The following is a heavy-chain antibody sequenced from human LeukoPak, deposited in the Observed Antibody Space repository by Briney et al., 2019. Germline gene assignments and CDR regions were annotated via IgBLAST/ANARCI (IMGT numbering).Heavy chain of an antibody. CDR2: IYHSGST. CDR3: ARTYYDFWSGYPHWFDP. D-gene: IGHD3-3*01. CDR1: GYSISSGYY. J-gene: IGHJ5*02. Sequence: PSETLSLTCTVSGYSISSGYYWGWIRQPPGKGLEWIGSIYHSGSTYYNPSLKSRVTISVDTSKNQFSLKLSSVTAADTAVYYCARTYYDFWSGYPHWFDPWGQGTLVTVSS. V-gene: IGHV4-38-2*02.